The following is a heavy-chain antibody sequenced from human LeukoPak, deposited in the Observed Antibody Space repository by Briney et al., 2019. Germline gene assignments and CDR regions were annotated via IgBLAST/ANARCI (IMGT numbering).Heavy chain of an antibody. D-gene: IGHD5-18*01. CDR1: GYTFTSYD. V-gene: IGHV1-8*01. CDR2: MNPNSGNT. Sequence: ASVKVSCKASGYTFTSYDINWVRQATGQGLEWMGWMNPNSGNTGYAQKFQGRVTMTRNTSISTAYMELSSLRSEDTAVYYCARLFGYSYGWLNYYYGMDVWGQGTTVTVSS. CDR3: ARLFGYSYGWLNYYYGMDV. J-gene: IGHJ6*02.